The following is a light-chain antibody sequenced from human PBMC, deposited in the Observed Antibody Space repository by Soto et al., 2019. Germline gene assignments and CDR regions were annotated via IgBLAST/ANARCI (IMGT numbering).Light chain of an antibody. V-gene: IGKV3-15*01. CDR2: GAS. Sequence: EIVMTHSPATLSVSPGERATISCRASQSVSSNLAWYQQKPGQAPRLLIYGASTRATGIPARFSGSGSGTEFTLTFSSLLSEDFAVYYCQQYNNWPRTFGQGTKVDIK. J-gene: IGKJ1*01. CDR3: QQYNNWPRT. CDR1: QSVSSN.